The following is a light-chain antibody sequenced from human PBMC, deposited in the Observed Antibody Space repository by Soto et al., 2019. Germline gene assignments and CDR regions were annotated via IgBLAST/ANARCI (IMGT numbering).Light chain of an antibody. CDR1: QSVSSY. Sequence: EIVLTQSPSTLSFSPGERATLSCRASQSVSSYLAWYQQKPGQAPRLFIYDASNRATCIPARFSGSGSGTDFTLTISSLEHEDFALYYCQQRSNRPPTFGLGTKVDVK. CDR2: DAS. CDR3: QQRSNRPPT. V-gene: IGKV3-11*01. J-gene: IGKJ3*01.